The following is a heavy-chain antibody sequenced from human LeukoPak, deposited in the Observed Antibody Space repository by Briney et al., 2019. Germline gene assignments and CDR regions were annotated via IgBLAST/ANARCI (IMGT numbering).Heavy chain of an antibody. CDR3: ARAPGIGQPLDY. Sequence: SQTLSHTCTVSGGSISSGGYYWSWVRQHPGKGLEWIGYIYYSGSTYYNPSLKSRVTISVDTSKNQFSLKLSSVTAADTAVYYCARAPGIGQPLDYWGQGTLVTVSS. CDR2: IYYSGST. J-gene: IGHJ4*02. D-gene: IGHD3-10*01. V-gene: IGHV4-31*03. CDR1: GGSISSGGYY.